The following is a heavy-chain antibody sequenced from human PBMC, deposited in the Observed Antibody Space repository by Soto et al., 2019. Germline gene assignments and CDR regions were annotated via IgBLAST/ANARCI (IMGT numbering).Heavy chain of an antibody. CDR1: GITLSNYA. D-gene: IGHD1-20*01. J-gene: IGHJ1*01. V-gene: IGHV3-30*04. CDR3: AGGTPMISGTTGGY. CDR2: ISSDGKNK. Sequence: QVQLVESGGGVVQPGTSLRLSCEGSGITLSNYAMHWVRQAPGRGLEWVAVISSDGKNKYYADAVKGRLSSSRDSSKNEMYLQVNGLRTEDTAGYYCAGGTPMISGTTGGYWGQGTLVTVSS.